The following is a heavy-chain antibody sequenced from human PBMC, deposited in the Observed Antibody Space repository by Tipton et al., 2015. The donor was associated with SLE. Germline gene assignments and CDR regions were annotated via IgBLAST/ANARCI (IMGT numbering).Heavy chain of an antibody. V-gene: IGHV1-18*01. Sequence: QVQLVQSGAEVKKPGASVKVSCKASGYTFFSYGITWVRQAPGQGLEWMGWIFPYNGNSDYAQKLQGRVTMTTDTSTSTAYMELRSLRSDDTAVYYCARDEAGGGWLDHWGQGTLVTVSS. CDR2: IFPYNGNS. J-gene: IGHJ5*02. D-gene: IGHD3-16*01. CDR1: GYTFFSYG. CDR3: ARDEAGGGWLDH.